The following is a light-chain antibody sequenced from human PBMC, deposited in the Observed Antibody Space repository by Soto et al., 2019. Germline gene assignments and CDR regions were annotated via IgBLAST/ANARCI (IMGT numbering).Light chain of an antibody. CDR3: QQCGSSPLT. V-gene: IGKV3-20*01. J-gene: IGKJ4*01. Sequence: EIVLTQSPGTLSLSPGERATLSCSASQSVSSSYLAWYQQKPGQAPRLLIYGASSRATGIPDRFSGSGSGTDFTLTISRLEPEDFAVYYCQQCGSSPLTFGGGTKVEIK. CDR2: GAS. CDR1: QSVSSSY.